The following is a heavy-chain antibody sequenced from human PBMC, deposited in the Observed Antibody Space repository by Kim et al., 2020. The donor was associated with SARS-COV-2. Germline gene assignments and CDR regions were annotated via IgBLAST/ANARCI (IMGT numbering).Heavy chain of an antibody. J-gene: IGHJ4*02. D-gene: IGHD5-18*01. CDR1: GFTFSDYY. CDR3: SAGGGENGYSDFDH. CDR2: ISSSGNTI. V-gene: IGHV3-11*01. Sequence: GGSLRLSCAASGFTFSDYYMNWIRQAPGKGLEWLSYISSSGNTIYYADSVKGRFTISRDDAKNSLFLQMNTLRVEDTAFYYCSAGGGENGYSDFDHWGQGALVTVSS.